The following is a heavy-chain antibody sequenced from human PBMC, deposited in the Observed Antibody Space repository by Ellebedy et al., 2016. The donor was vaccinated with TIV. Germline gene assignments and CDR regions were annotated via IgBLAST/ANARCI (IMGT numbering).Heavy chain of an antibody. Sequence: MPSETLSLTCTVSGGSISSSSYYWGWIRQPPGKGLEWIGSIYYSGSTYYNPSLKSRVTISVDTSKNQLSLKLSSVTAADTAVYYCASIGYIYGTWGQGTLVTVSS. CDR1: GGSISSSSYY. J-gene: IGHJ4*02. CDR2: IYYSGST. D-gene: IGHD5-18*01. CDR3: ASIGYIYGT. V-gene: IGHV4-39*01.